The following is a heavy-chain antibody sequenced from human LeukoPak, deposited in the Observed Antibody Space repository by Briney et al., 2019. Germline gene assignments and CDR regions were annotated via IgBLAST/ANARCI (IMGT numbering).Heavy chain of an antibody. Sequence: APVKVSCKASGYTLTGYYMHWVRQAPGQGLEWMGWINPNSGGTNYAQKFQGRVTMTRDTSISTAYMELSRLRSDDTAVYYCARSPSDYSKDYYYYYGMDVWGQGTTVTVSS. CDR1: GYTLTGYY. V-gene: IGHV1-2*02. D-gene: IGHD4-11*01. CDR3: ARSPSDYSKDYYYYYGMDV. CDR2: INPNSGGT. J-gene: IGHJ6*02.